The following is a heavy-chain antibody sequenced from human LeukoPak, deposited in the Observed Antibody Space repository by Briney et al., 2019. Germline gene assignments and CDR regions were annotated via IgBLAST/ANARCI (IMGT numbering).Heavy chain of an antibody. CDR1: GFTFSSYA. CDR3: ARGDPQAAAEPNFDY. V-gene: IGHV3-23*01. CDR2: ISGSGGST. D-gene: IGHD6-13*01. Sequence: PGGSLRLSCAASGFTFSSYAMSWVRQAPGKGLEWVSAISGSGGSTYYADSVKGRFTISRDNAKNSLYLQMNSLRAEDTAVYYCARGDPQAAAEPNFDYWGQGTLVTVSS. J-gene: IGHJ4*02.